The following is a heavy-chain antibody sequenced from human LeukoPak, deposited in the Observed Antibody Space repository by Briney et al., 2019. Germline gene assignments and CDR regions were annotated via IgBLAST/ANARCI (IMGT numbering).Heavy chain of an antibody. D-gene: IGHD3-10*01. J-gene: IGHJ5*02. CDR1: GGSISSYY. Sequence: SETLSLTCTVSGGSISSYYWSWIRQPPGKGLEWIGYIYYSGSTNYNPSFKSRVTISVDTSKNQFSLKLSSVTAADTAVYYCARREVVRGVTNWFDPWGQGTLVTVSS. V-gene: IGHV4-59*08. CDR2: IYYSGST. CDR3: ARREVVRGVTNWFDP.